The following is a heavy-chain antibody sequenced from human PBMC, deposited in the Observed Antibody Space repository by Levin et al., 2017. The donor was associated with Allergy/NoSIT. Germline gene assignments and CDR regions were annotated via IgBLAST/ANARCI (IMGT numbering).Heavy chain of an antibody. V-gene: IGHV3-66*01. CDR3: ARDRWHSGYDDAFDI. D-gene: IGHD5-12*01. Sequence: GGSLRLSCAXXXXXESWKYASWVRQAAGKGLEWVSVIYSGTTTNYADSVKGRFTISRDNSKNTLYLQMNSLRAEDTAVYYCARDRWHSGYDDAFDIWGQGTMVTVSS. CDR2: IYSGTTT. CDR1: XXXESWKY. J-gene: IGHJ3*02.